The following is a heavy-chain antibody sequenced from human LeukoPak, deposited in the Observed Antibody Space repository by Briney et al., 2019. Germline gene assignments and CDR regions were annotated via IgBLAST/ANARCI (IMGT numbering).Heavy chain of an antibody. J-gene: IGHJ4*02. D-gene: IGHD3-3*01. CDR3: AKGVTIFGVAHLNSDY. CDR1: GYTFTSYG. Sequence: ASVKVSCTASGYTFTSYGISWVRQAPGQGLEWMGWISAYNGNTNYAQKLQGRVTMTTDTSTSTAYMELRSLRSDDTAVYYCAKGVTIFGVAHLNSDYWGQGTLVTVSS. V-gene: IGHV1-18*01. CDR2: ISAYNGNT.